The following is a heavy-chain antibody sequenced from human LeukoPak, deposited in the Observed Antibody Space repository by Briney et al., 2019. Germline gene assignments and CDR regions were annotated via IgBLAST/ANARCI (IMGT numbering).Heavy chain of an antibody. CDR1: GGSISSHY. CDR3: ARVGGTPYYYYYMDV. V-gene: IGHV4-59*11. J-gene: IGHJ6*03. Sequence: SETLSLTCTVSGGSISSHYWSWIRQPPGKGLEWIGYIYYSGSTNYNPSLKSRVTISVDTSKNQFSLKLSSVTAADTAVYYCARVGGTPYYYYYMDVWGKGTTVTVSS. D-gene: IGHD6-19*01. CDR2: IYYSGST.